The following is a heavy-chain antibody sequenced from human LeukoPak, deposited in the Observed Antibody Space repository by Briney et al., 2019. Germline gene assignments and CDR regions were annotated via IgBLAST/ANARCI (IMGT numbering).Heavy chain of an antibody. J-gene: IGHJ4*02. D-gene: IGHD6-19*01. CDR3: ARHSSSAWYYYFDY. CDR2: AYYSGTT. V-gene: IGHV4-34*01. Sequence: SEILSLTCAVYGGSFSGYYWSWIRQPPGKGLEWIGGAYYSGTTYYSPSLKSRVTISVDTSRNHFSLNLNSVTAADTAVYYCARHSSSAWYYYFDYWGQGSFVTVSS. CDR1: GGSFSGYY.